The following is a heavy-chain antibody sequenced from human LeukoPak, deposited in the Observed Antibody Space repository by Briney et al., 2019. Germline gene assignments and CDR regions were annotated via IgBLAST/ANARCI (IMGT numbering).Heavy chain of an antibody. J-gene: IGHJ4*02. Sequence: GGSLRLSCSASGFTFNNYWMHWVRQAPGKGLLWVSRINSDGKSTTYADPVKGRFTISRDNAKNTLYLQMNSLRAEDTAIYYCARIDNWNDGGYWGQGTLVTVSS. CDR1: GFTFNNYW. CDR2: INSDGKST. V-gene: IGHV3-74*01. CDR3: ARIDNWNDGGY. D-gene: IGHD1-20*01.